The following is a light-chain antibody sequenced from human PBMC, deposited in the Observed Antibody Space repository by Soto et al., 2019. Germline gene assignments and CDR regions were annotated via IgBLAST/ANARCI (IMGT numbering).Light chain of an antibody. CDR3: KSFTSSSTFV. CDR1: SSDVGDYNY. V-gene: IGLV2-14*01. Sequence: QSALTQPASVSGSPGQKITISCTGTSSDVGDYNYVSWYQQHPGKAPKLMIYEVGNRPSGVSSRFSGSKSGNTASLTISGLQAEDEADYYCKSFTSSSTFVFGTGTKVTVL. J-gene: IGLJ1*01. CDR2: EVG.